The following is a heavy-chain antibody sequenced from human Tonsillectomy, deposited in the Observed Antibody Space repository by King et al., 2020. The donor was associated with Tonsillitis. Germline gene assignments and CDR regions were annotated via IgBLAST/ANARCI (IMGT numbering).Heavy chain of an antibody. CDR1: GGSISSRPFY. D-gene: IGHD6-19*01. V-gene: IGHV4-39*01. J-gene: IGHJ5*02. CDR2: VYSGGTT. Sequence: QLQESGPGLVKPSETLSLTCTVSGGSISSRPFYGVWIRQPPGKGREWIGSVYSGGTTYYNPSLKSRVTISVDMSKSQFSLKLTSVTAADTAVYYCAKPSIAVAGRGWFDPWGQGTLVTVSS. CDR3: AKPSIAVAGRGWFDP.